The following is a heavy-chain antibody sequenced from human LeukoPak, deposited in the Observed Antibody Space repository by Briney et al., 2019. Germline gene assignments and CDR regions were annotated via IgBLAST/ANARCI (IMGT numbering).Heavy chain of an antibody. J-gene: IGHJ6*02. Sequence: PGGSLRLSCAASGFTFSSYSMNWVRQAPGKGLEWVSSISSSSSYIYYADSVKGRFTISRDNAKNSLYLQINSLRAEDTAVYYCARSQLLSYGMDVWGQGTTVTVSS. D-gene: IGHD2-2*01. V-gene: IGHV3-21*01. CDR3: ARSQLLSYGMDV. CDR1: GFTFSSYS. CDR2: ISSSSSYI.